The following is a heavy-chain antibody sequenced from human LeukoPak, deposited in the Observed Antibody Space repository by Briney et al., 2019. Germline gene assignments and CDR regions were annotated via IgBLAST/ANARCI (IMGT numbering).Heavy chain of an antibody. D-gene: IGHD2-8*01. CDR3: ARLSNLYCTNGVCSDY. J-gene: IGHJ4*02. CDR2: IYTSGST. Sequence: SETLSLTCTVSGGSISSYYWSWIRQPARKGLEWIGRIYTSGSTNYNPSLKSRVTMSVDTSKNQFSLKLSSVTAADTAVYYCARLSNLYCTNGVCSDYWGQGTLVTVSS. V-gene: IGHV4-4*07. CDR1: GGSISSYY.